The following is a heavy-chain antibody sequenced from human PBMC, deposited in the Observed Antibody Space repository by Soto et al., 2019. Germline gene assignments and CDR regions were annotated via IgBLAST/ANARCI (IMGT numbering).Heavy chain of an antibody. CDR2: INHSGST. V-gene: IGHV4-34*01. D-gene: IGHD7-27*01. CDR1: GGSINSGGYY. Sequence: SETLSLTCTVSGGSINSGGYYWSWIRQPPGKGLEWIGEINHSGSTNYNPSLKSRVTISVDTSKNQFSLKLSSVTAADTAVYYCAVPSTGPNDNWFDPWGQGTLVTVSS. CDR3: AVPSTGPNDNWFDP. J-gene: IGHJ5*02.